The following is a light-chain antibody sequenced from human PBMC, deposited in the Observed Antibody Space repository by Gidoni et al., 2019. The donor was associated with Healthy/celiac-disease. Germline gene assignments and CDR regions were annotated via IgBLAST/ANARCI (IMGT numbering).Light chain of an antibody. J-gene: IGKJ1*01. CDR3: QQSYSTPPT. Sequence: DIQMTQSPSSLSASVGDRVTITCRASQSISSYLNWYQQKPGKAPKLLISASSSLQSGVPSRFSGSGSGTDFTLTISSLQPEYFATYYCQQSYSTPPTFGQXTKVEIK. CDR2: ASS. V-gene: IGKV1-39*01. CDR1: QSISSY.